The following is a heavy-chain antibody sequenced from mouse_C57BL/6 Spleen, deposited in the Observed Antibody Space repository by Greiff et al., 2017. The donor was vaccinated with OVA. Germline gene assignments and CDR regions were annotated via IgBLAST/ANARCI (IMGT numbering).Heavy chain of an antibody. CDR3: THYYYGSTRSAY. J-gene: IGHJ3*01. D-gene: IGHD1-1*01. CDR1: GFNIKDDY. V-gene: IGHV14-4*01. CDR2: IDPENGDT. Sequence: VQLQQSGAELVRPGASVKLSCTASGFNIKDDYMHWVKQRPEQGLEWIGWIDPENGDTEYASKFQGKATITADTSSNTAYLQLSSLTSEDTAVYYCTHYYYGSTRSAYWGQGTLVTVSA.